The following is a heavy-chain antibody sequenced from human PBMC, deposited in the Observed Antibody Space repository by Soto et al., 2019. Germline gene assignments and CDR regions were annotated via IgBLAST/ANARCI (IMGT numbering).Heavy chain of an antibody. V-gene: IGHV1-3*01. Sequence: ASVKVSCKASRYTFTSYAMHWVRQAPGQRLEWMGWINAGNGNTKYSQKFQGRVTITRDTSASTAYMELSSLRSGDTAVYYCARDSTYDYVWGSYAPGGWFDPWGQGTLVTVSS. CDR1: RYTFTSYA. D-gene: IGHD3-16*01. CDR3: ARDSTYDYVWGSYAPGGWFDP. J-gene: IGHJ5*02. CDR2: INAGNGNT.